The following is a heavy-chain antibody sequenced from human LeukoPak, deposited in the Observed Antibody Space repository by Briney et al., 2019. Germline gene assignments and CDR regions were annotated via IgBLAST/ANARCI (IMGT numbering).Heavy chain of an antibody. CDR3: ARDSRRLSGQYYDYVWGSSPTALDY. J-gene: IGHJ4*02. CDR1: GYTFTSYG. V-gene: IGHV1-18*04. Sequence: ASVKVSCKASGYTFTSYGISWVRQAPGQGLDGMGWIYAYNGNTNYAPKLQGRVTMTTDTSTGTAYMELRSLRSDDTAVYYCARDSRRLSGQYYDYVWGSSPTALDYWGQGTLVTVSS. D-gene: IGHD3-16*01. CDR2: IYAYNGNT.